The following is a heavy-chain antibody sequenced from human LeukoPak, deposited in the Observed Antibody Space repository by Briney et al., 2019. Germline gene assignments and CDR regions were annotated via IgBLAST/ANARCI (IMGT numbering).Heavy chain of an antibody. V-gene: IGHV3-21*01. J-gene: IGHJ4*02. D-gene: IGHD1-26*01. CDR2: ISRASESI. CDR3: AKGVLSGSYLWPFDC. Sequence: GGSLRLSCEASGFNFNTYSMAWVRQAPGKGLEWVSIISRASESIFYADSVKGRFTISRDNSKNTLYLQMNSLRAEDTAVYYCAKGVLSGSYLWPFDCWGQGSLVTVSS. CDR1: GFNFNTYS.